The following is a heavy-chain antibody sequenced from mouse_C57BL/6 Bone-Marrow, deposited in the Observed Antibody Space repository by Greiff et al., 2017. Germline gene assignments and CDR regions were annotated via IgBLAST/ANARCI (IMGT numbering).Heavy chain of an antibody. CDR3: ARGASFYYGSSYFDY. V-gene: IGHV1-55*01. Sequence: VQLQQPGAELVKPGASVKMSCKASGYTFTSYWITWVKQRPGQGLEWIGDIYPGSGSTNYNEKFKSKATLTVDTSSSTAYMQLSSLTSENSAVYYFARGASFYYGSSYFDYWGQGTTLTVSS. J-gene: IGHJ2*01. D-gene: IGHD1-1*01. CDR1: GYTFTSYW. CDR2: IYPGSGST.